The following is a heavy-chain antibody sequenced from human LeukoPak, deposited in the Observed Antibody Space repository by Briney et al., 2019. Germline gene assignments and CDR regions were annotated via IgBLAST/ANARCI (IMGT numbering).Heavy chain of an antibody. J-gene: IGHJ4*02. Sequence: GRSLRLSCAASGFTFSSYGMHWVRHAPGQGLVWVSRIKGDGISTNYADSVKGRFTISRDIAKNTLYLQMNSLRAEDTGVYYCAKDHYWSIDYWGRGTLVTVSS. CDR3: AKDHYWSIDY. CDR2: IKGDGIST. V-gene: IGHV3-74*01. CDR1: GFTFSSYG. D-gene: IGHD3-3*01.